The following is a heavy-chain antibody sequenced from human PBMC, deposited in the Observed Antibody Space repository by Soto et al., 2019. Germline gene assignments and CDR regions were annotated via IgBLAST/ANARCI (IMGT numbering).Heavy chain of an antibody. J-gene: IGHJ3*02. D-gene: IGHD6-13*01. V-gene: IGHV2-26*01. Sequence: VTLKESGPVLVKPTETLTLTCTVSGFSLSNARMGVSWIRQPPGKALEWLAHIFSNDEKSSSTSLKSRLTIAKDTSKSQVVLTMTNMDPVDTATYYSARTQIAAAGRDAFDIWGQGTMVTVSS. CDR1: GFSLSNARMG. CDR2: IFSNDEK. CDR3: ARTQIAAAGRDAFDI.